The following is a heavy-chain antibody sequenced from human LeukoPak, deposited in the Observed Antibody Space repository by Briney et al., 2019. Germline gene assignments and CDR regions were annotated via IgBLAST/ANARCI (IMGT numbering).Heavy chain of an antibody. Sequence: PGGSLRLSCAAFGFIFSDYYMSWIRQAPGKGLEWVSYISSSGSTIYYADSVKGRFTISRDNSKNTLYLQMNSLRAEDTAVYYCARDRRGYDILTGYYYYMDVWGKGTTVTISS. CDR3: ARDRRGYDILTGYYYYMDV. CDR2: ISSSGSTI. CDR1: GFIFSDYY. J-gene: IGHJ6*03. V-gene: IGHV3-11*01. D-gene: IGHD3-9*01.